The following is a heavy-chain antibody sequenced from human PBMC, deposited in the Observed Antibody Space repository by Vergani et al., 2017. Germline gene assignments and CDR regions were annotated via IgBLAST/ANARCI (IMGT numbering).Heavy chain of an antibody. CDR2: IYYSGST. Sequence: QLQLQESGPGLVKPSETLSLTCTVSGGSISSSSYYWGWIRQPPGKGLEWIGYIYYSGSTNYNPSLKSRVTISVDTSKNQFSLKLSSVTAADTAVYYCARAPWNYGYYYYYYMDVWGKGTTVTVSS. D-gene: IGHD1-7*01. J-gene: IGHJ6*03. CDR3: ARAPWNYGYYYYYYMDV. CDR1: GGSISSSSYY. V-gene: IGHV4-61*05.